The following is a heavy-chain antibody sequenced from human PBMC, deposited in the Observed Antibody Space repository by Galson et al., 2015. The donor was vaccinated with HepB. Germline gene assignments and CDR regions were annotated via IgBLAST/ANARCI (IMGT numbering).Heavy chain of an antibody. V-gene: IGHV2-5*01. CDR1: GFSLSTSGVG. CDR3: AQNSRRYYDFWSGYCFVY. J-gene: IGHJ4*02. D-gene: IGHD3-3*01. CDR2: IYWNDDK. Sequence: PALVKPTQTLTLTCTFSGFSLSTSGVGVGWIRQPPGKALEWLALIYWNDDKRYSPSLKSRLTITKDTSKNQVVFTMTNMDPVDAATYYCAQNSRRYYDFWSGYCFVYWGQGTLVTVSS.